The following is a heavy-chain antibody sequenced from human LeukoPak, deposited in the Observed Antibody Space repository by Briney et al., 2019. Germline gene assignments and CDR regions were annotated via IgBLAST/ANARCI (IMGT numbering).Heavy chain of an antibody. CDR3: ARCGNYDILTGYYMAAPDY. Sequence: GGSLRLSCAASGFTFSSYWMSWVRQAPGKGLEWVANIKQDGSEKYYVDSVKGRFTISRDNAKNSLYLQMNSLRAEDTAVYYCARCGNYDILTGYYMAAPDYWGQGTLVTVSS. D-gene: IGHD3-9*01. J-gene: IGHJ4*02. V-gene: IGHV3-7*01. CDR1: GFTFSSYW. CDR2: IKQDGSEK.